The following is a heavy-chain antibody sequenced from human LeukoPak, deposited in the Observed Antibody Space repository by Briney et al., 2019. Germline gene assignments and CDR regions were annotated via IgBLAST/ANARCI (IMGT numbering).Heavy chain of an antibody. CDR3: ARDLLGSRGGGAFDI. V-gene: IGHV4-59*12. CDR2: IYYSGST. J-gene: IGHJ3*02. D-gene: IGHD3-10*01. CDR1: GGSISSYY. Sequence: SETLSLTCTVSGGSISSYYWSWIRQPPGKGLEWIGYIYYSGSTNYNPSLKSRVTISVDTSKNQFSLKLSSVTAADTAVYYCARDLLGSRGGGAFDIWGQGTMVTVSS.